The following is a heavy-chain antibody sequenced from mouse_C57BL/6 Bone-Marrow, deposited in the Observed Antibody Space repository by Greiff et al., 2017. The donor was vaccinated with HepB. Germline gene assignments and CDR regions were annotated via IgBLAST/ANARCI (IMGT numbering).Heavy chain of an antibody. V-gene: IGHV6-3*01. CDR3: TGRGSSYPYYAMDY. CDR1: GFTFSNYW. J-gene: IGHJ4*01. CDR2: IRLKSDNYAT. D-gene: IGHD1-1*01. Sequence: EVMLVESGGGLVQPGGSMKLSCVASGFTFSNYWMNWVRQSPEKGLEWVAQIRLKSDNYATHYAESVKGRFTISRDDSKSSVYLQMNNLRAEDTGIYYCTGRGSSYPYYAMDYWGQGTSVTVSS.